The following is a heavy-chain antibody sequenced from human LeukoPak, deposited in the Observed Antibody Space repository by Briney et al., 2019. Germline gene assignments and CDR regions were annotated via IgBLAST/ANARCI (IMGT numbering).Heavy chain of an antibody. D-gene: IGHD3-22*01. V-gene: IGHV3-21*01. Sequence: SGGSLRLSCAASGFTFSSYSMNWVRQAPGKGLEWVSSISSSSSYIYYADSVKGRFTISRDNAKNSLYLQMNSLRAEDTAVYYCARRPYYYDSSGSGWFDPWGQGTLVTVSS. J-gene: IGHJ5*02. CDR1: GFTFSSYS. CDR3: ARRPYYYDSSGSGWFDP. CDR2: ISSSSSYI.